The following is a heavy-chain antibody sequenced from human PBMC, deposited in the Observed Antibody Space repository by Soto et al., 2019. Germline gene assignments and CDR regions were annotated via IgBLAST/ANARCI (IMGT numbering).Heavy chain of an antibody. D-gene: IGHD5-18*01. J-gene: IGHJ5*01. CDR2: ISYDGSLQ. V-gene: IGHV3-30*05. Sequence: QAQLVESGGGVVQPGRSLRLSCAASGFAFSSYGMHWVRQAPGTGLEWVAVISYDGSLQHYADSVKGRFTIARDNSKNMMLLQMSSMRAEGTAVYYWVSDRGYSLVSVADSWGQGTLVSVSS. CDR3: VSDRGYSLVSVADS. CDR1: GFAFSSYG.